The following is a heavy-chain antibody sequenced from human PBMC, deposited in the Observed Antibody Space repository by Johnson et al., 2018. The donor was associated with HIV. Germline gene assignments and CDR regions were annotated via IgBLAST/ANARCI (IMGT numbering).Heavy chain of an antibody. V-gene: IGHV3-23*01. CDR1: GFTFSSYA. D-gene: IGHD3-22*01. J-gene: IGHJ3*02. CDR2: MSGSGGST. Sequence: VLLLESGGGLVQPGGSLRLSCAASGFTFSSYAMSWVRQAPGKGLEWVSGMSGSGGSTSYAYSVKGRFTSSRDNSKNTLYLQMNSLRVEDTALYYCAKRDYYDRSGTRGAFDIWGQGTMVTVSS. CDR3: AKRDYYDRSGTRGAFDI.